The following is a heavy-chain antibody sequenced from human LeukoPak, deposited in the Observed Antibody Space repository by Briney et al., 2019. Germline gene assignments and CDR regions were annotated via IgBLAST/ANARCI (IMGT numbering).Heavy chain of an antibody. V-gene: IGHV3-23*01. D-gene: IGHD3-22*01. CDR2: LSGSGGTT. Sequence: GGSLRLSCAVSGITLSDYGMSWVRQAPGKGLEWVAGLSGSGGTTNYADSVKGRFTISRDNPKNTLYLQMNSLRAEDTALYFCAKRGVVIRVILVGFHKEAYYFDSWGQGALVTVSS. CDR1: GITLSDYG. CDR3: AKRGVVIRVILVGFHKEAYYFDS. J-gene: IGHJ4*02.